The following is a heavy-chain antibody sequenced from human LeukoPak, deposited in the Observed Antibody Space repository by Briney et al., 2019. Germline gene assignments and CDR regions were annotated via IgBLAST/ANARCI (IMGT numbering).Heavy chain of an antibody. CDR2: INHSGST. J-gene: IGHJ5*02. D-gene: IGHD3-22*01. V-gene: IGHV4-34*01. CDR1: GGSYSGYY. CDR3: ARFPYYYDSSGYLP. Sequence: PSETLSLTCAVYGGSYSGYYWSWIRQPPGKGLEWIGEINHSGSTNYNPSLKSRVTISVDTSKNQFSLKLSSVTAADTAVYYCARFPYYYDSSGYLPWGQGTLVTVSS.